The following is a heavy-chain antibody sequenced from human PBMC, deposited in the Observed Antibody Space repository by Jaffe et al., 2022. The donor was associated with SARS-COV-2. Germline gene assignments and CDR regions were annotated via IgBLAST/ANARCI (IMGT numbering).Heavy chain of an antibody. CDR3: AKDKIDSSGYFTYFDY. J-gene: IGHJ4*02. CDR2: ISGDGGST. V-gene: IGHV3-43*02. CDR1: GFTFDDYA. D-gene: IGHD3-22*01. Sequence: EVQLVESGGGVVQPGGSLRLSCAASGFTFDDYAMHWVRQAPGKGLEWVSLISGDGGSTYYADSVKGRFTISRDNSKNSLYLQMNSLRTEDTALYYCAKDKIDSSGYFTYFDYWGQGTLVTVSS.